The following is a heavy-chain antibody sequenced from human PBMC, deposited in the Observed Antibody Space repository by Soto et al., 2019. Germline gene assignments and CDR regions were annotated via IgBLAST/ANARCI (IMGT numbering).Heavy chain of an antibody. CDR2: IYYSGST. J-gene: IGHJ5*01. CDR1: GGSISSGGYY. Sequence: QVQLQESGPGLVKPSQTLSLTCSVSGGSISSGGYYWSWIRQHPEKGLEWIGYIYYSGSTNYNPSLKSRVIISVDTSSNRFSLDLRSVTAADTAISYCARHSDRGQWFDYWGQGTLVTVSS. D-gene: IGHD1-26*01. CDR3: ARHSDRGQWFDY. V-gene: IGHV4-31*03.